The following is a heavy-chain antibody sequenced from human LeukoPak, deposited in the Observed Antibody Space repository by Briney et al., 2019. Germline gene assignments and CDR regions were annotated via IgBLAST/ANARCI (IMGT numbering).Heavy chain of an antibody. CDR1: GGTFSSYA. CDR3: ARDKAPRYTYGLGH. J-gene: IGHJ4*02. CDR2: ISPYDGST. Sequence: ASVKVSCKASGGTFSSYAINWVRQAPGQGLEWMGWISPYDGSTNFAQNLQGRVTMTTDTITSTAFMELRSLRFEDTALYYCARDKAPRYTYGLGHWGQGTLVTVSS. V-gene: IGHV1-18*01. D-gene: IGHD5-18*01.